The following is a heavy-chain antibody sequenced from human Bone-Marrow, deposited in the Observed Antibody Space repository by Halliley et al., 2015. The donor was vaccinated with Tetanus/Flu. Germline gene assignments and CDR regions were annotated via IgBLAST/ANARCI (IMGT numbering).Heavy chain of an antibody. J-gene: IGHJ4*02. V-gene: IGHV1-46*01. CDR2: IDPSGGST. D-gene: IGHD3-22*01. CDR1: GNTFTSDF. Sequence: QLVQSGAEVKKPGASVKISCKASGNTFTSDFMHWVRQAPGKELEWMGIIDPSGGSTSFPQKFQGRVTMSRDTSTSTVYMELSGLRSEDTAVYYCASLFYYDSSEDYWGQGSLVTVSS. CDR3: ASLFYYDSSEDY.